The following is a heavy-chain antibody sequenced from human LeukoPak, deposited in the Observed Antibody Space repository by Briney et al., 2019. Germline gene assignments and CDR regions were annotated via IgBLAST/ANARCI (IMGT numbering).Heavy chain of an antibody. Sequence: GRSLRLSCAASGFTLSAYGIHWVRQAPGKGLEWVAVISYDGSNKYYADSVKGRFTISRDNSKNTLYLQMNSLRAEDTAVYYCAKDRRTTVTTSYFDYWGQGTLVTVSS. V-gene: IGHV3-30*18. CDR2: ISYDGSNK. CDR1: GFTLSAYG. J-gene: IGHJ4*02. CDR3: AKDRRTTVTTSYFDY. D-gene: IGHD4-17*01.